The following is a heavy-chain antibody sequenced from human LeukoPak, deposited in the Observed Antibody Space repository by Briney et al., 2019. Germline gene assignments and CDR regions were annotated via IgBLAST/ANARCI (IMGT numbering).Heavy chain of an antibody. D-gene: IGHD6-19*01. V-gene: IGHV3-23*01. J-gene: IGHJ4*02. CDR1: GFTFSSYA. CDR3: ANRAVAGTRPFDY. Sequence: GGSLRLSCAASGFTFSSYAMNWVRQAPGKGLEWVSVISSGGGSTYYADSVKGRFTVSGDNSKNTMYLQMNSLTAEDTAVYYCANRAVAGTRPFDYWGQGTLVTVSS. CDR2: ISSGGGST.